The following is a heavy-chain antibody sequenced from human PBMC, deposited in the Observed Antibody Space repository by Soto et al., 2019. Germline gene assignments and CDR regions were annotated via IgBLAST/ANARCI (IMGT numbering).Heavy chain of an antibody. CDR2: INTLSTAI. Sequence: PGGSLRLSFEGSGFTFNDYYMTWIRQAPGKGLEWVAYINTLSTAIYYADSVKGRFTISRDNPKNSLYLQMNGLRAEDTATYYCARRLQWQLRPLDSWGRGTLVTVSS. CDR1: GFTFNDYY. V-gene: IGHV3-11*01. J-gene: IGHJ4*02. CDR3: ARRLQWQLRPLDS. D-gene: IGHD6-19*01.